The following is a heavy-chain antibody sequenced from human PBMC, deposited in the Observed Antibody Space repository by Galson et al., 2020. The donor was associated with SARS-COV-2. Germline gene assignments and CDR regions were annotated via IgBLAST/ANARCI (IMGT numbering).Heavy chain of an antibody. CDR3: AKDSWYYDFWSGYVPSRPIYYYYYMDV. CDR1: GFTFSSYG. D-gene: IGHD3-3*01. CDR2: ISYDGSNK. V-gene: IGHV3-30*18. Sequence: GGSLRLSCAASGFTFSSYGMHWVRQAPGKGLEWVAVISYDGSNKYYADSVKGRFTISRDNSKNTLYLQMNSLRAEDTAVYYCAKDSWYYDFWSGYVPSRPIYYYYYMDVWGKGTTVTVSS. J-gene: IGHJ6*03.